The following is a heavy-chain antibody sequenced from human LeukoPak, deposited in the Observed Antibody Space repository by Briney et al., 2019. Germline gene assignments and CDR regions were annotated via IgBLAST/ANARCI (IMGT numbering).Heavy chain of an antibody. CDR1: GLPIADFA. CDR3: AKESGKFDY. Sequence: PGGSLTLSCVASGLPIADFAMHWVRQAPGKGLERVSLISGGGVSTFYTDSVRGRFSISRDNTKNSLYLEMNSLRTEDTAMYYCAKESGKFDYWGQGTLVAVSS. J-gene: IGHJ4*02. V-gene: IGHV3-43*02. CDR2: ISGGGVST.